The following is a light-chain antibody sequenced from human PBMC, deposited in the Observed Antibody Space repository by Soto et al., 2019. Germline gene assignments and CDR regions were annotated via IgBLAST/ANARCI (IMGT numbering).Light chain of an antibody. J-gene: IGKJ1*01. CDR1: QSVSSN. V-gene: IGKV3-15*01. CDR3: QQYNNWPPWT. CDR2: GAS. Sequence: EIVMTQSPATLSVSPGERATLSCRASQSVSSNLAWYQQKPGQAPRLLIYGASTRATGIPARFSGSGSGTELTLTISSLPSEDFAVYYCQQYNNWPPWTFCPGPQVEIK.